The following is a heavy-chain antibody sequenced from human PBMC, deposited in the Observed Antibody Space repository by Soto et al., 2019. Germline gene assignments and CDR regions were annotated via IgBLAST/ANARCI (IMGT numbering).Heavy chain of an antibody. J-gene: IGHJ4*02. CDR2: INAGNGNT. D-gene: IGHD6-19*01. Sequence: QVQLVQSGAEEKKPGASVKVSCKASGYTFTGYAMHWVRQAPGQRLEWMGWINAGNGNTKYSQKFQGRVTITRDTAESTAYMELSSLRSEDTAVYYCARAVAVADDFDYWGQGTLVTVSS. CDR3: ARAVAVADDFDY. V-gene: IGHV1-3*05. CDR1: GYTFTGYA.